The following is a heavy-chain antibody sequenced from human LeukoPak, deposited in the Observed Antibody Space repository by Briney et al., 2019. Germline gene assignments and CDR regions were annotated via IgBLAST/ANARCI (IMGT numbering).Heavy chain of an antibody. CDR2: IDPSDSYT. J-gene: IGHJ4*02. CDR3: ARLTGLNWGSPAVVITYFDY. D-gene: IGHD7-27*01. V-gene: IGHV5-10-1*01. CDR1: GYSFTSYW. Sequence: GESLKISCKGSGYSFTSYWISWVRQVPGKGLEWMGRIDPSDSYTNYSPSFQGHVTISADKSISTAYLQWSSLKASDTAMYYCARLTGLNWGSPAVVITYFDYWGQGTLVTVSS.